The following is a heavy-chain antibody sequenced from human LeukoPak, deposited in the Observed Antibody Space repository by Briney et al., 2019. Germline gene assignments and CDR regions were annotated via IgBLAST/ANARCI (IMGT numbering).Heavy chain of an antibody. CDR1: GFTLSRYW. CDR3: GRDEEQLNI. J-gene: IGHJ3*02. V-gene: IGHV3-7*01. D-gene: IGHD6-13*01. Sequence: GGSLRLSCAASGFTLSRYWMSWVRQAPGKGLEWVANIKQDGSEKHYVDSVKGRFTISRDNAKNSLYLQMNSLRAEDTAVYYCGRDEEQLNIWGQGTMVTVSS. CDR2: IKQDGSEK.